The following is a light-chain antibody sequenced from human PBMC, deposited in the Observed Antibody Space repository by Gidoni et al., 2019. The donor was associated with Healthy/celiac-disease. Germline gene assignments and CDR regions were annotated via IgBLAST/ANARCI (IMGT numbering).Light chain of an antibody. V-gene: IGKV2-28*01. CDR2: LGS. CDR1: QSLLHSNGYNY. J-gene: IGKJ4*01. Sequence: DIVMTLSPLSLPVTPGEPASISCRSSQSLLHSNGYNYLDWYLQKQGQSPQLLIYLGSNRAAGVPDRFSGSGSGKDFTLKISRVEAEDVGVYYGMQALQTPLTFGGGTKVEIK. CDR3: MQALQTPLT.